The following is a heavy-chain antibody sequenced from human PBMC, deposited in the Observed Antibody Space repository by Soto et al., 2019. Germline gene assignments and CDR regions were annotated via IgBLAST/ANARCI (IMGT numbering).Heavy chain of an antibody. CDR2: IIPIFGTA. Sequence: ASVKVSCKASGGTFSSYAISWVRQAPGQGLEWMGGIIPIFGTANYAQKSQGRVTITADKSTGTAYMELSSLRSEDTAVYYCARDLESDFWSEYNWFDPWGQGTLVTVSS. CDR3: ARDLESDFWSEYNWFDP. J-gene: IGHJ5*02. V-gene: IGHV1-69*06. D-gene: IGHD3-3*01. CDR1: GGTFSSYA.